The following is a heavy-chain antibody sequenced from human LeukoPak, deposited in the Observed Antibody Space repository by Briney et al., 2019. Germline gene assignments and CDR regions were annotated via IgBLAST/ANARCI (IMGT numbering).Heavy chain of an antibody. Sequence: ASVKVSCKASGYSFTSYDINWVRQATGQGPEWMGWMSPRSGNTGYAQKFQGRVAMTSDTSISTAYMELSSLRSEDTAVYYCARGGRNYARRSLDWFDPWGQGTLVTVSS. D-gene: IGHD4-11*01. CDR3: ARGGRNYARRSLDWFDP. CDR2: MSPRSGNT. CDR1: GYSFTSYD. V-gene: IGHV1-8*01. J-gene: IGHJ5*02.